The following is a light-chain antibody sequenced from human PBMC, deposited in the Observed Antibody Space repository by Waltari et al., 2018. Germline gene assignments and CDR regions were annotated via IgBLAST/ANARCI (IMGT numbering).Light chain of an antibody. CDR2: WAS. J-gene: IGKJ1*01. CDR3: QQYYSTPWT. CDR1: PTVLYSANNKNY. Sequence: DLVITQSPVSLAVSLGEGATFNSKSGPTVLYSANNKNYLSWYQQKPGQPPKLLIYWASTRQSGVPDRFSGSGSGTDFTLTISSLQTEDVAVYYCQQYYSTPWTFGQGTKVEIK. V-gene: IGKV4-1*01.